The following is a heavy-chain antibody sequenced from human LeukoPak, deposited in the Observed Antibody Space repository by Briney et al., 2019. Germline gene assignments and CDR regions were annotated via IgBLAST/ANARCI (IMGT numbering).Heavy chain of an antibody. V-gene: IGHV1-18*01. D-gene: IGHD6-6*01. Sequence: ASVKVSCKASGYTFTTYGISWVRQAPGQGLEWMGWISAYNGNTNYAQKVQGRVTMTTDISTSTAYMELRSLTSDDTAVYYCARDSIAVRPGWFDPWGQGTLVTVSS. J-gene: IGHJ5*02. CDR2: ISAYNGNT. CDR3: ARDSIAVRPGWFDP. CDR1: GYTFTTYG.